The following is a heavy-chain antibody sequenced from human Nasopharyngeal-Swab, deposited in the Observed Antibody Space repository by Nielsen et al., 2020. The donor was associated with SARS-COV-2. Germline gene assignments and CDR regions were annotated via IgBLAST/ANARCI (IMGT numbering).Heavy chain of an antibody. CDR1: GYRFISCW. D-gene: IGHD3-22*01. V-gene: IGHV5-51*01. CDR2: IYPGDSDT. J-gene: IGHJ3*02. Sequence: KVSCKGSGYRFISCWIGWVRQMPGKGLEWMGIIYPGDSDTRYSPSFQGQVTISADKSINTAYLQWSSLKASDTAMYYCARTAIEGGYYRGDAFDIWGQGTMVTVSS. CDR3: ARTAIEGGYYRGDAFDI.